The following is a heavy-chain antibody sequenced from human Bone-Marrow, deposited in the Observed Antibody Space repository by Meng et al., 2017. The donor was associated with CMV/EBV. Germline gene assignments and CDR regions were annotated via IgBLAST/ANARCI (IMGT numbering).Heavy chain of an antibody. J-gene: IGHJ6*02. Sequence: GSLRLSCTASGGSISSYYWSWIRQPPGKGLEWIGYIYYSGSTNYNPSLKSRVTISVDTSKNQFSLKLTSVTAADTAVYYCAKDTGGPYYYYGMDVWGQGSTVTVSS. CDR2: IYYSGST. V-gene: IGHV4-59*01. CDR3: AKDTGGPYYYYGMDV. CDR1: GGSISSYY.